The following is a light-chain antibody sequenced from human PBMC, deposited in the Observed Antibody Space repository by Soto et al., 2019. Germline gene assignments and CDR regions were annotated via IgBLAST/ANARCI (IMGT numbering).Light chain of an antibody. CDR1: ETVTSNY. Sequence: EIVLTQSPATLSLSPGERASLSCRASETVTSNYFACYQQNPGQAPRVLIYGASGRATGIPDRFSGSGSGTHFTLTISRLEPEDLAVNYCRRYGTSRAFGEGTKV. J-gene: IGKJ1*01. CDR2: GAS. CDR3: RRYGTSRA. V-gene: IGKV3-20*01.